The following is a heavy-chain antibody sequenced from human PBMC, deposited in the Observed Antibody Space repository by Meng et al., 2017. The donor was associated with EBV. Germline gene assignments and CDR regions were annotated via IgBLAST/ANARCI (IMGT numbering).Heavy chain of an antibody. CDR2: IIPIFGTA. D-gene: IGHD6-19*01. CDR1: GGTFSSYA. Sequence: QVQLVQSVAEVKKPXSSVKVSCRPSGGTFSSYAISWVRQAPGQGLEWMGGIIPIFGTANYAQKFQGRVTITADESTSTAYMELSSLRSEDTAVYYCARDPVAAPKRDYYYYGMDVWGQGTTVTVSS. J-gene: IGHJ6*02. V-gene: IGHV1-69*01. CDR3: ARDPVAAPKRDYYYYGMDV.